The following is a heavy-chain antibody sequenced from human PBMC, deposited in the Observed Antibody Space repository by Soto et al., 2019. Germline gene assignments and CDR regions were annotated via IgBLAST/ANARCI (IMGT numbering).Heavy chain of an antibody. CDR1: GYTFTSYG. J-gene: IGHJ5*02. CDR2: ISTYNANT. D-gene: IGHD3-22*01. CDR3: ARSYDSSGYYYGPRGLDWFDP. V-gene: IGHV1-18*01. Sequence: ASVKVSCQASGYTFTSYGISWVRQAPGQGLEWMGWISTYNANTNYAQKLQGRVTMTTDTSTSTAYMELRSLRSDDTAVYYCARSYDSSGYYYGPRGLDWFDPWGQGALVTVSS.